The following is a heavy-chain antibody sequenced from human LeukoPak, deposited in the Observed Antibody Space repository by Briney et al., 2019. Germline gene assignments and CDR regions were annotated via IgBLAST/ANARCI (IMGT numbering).Heavy chain of an antibody. D-gene: IGHD2-15*01. Sequence: GASVKLSCKSSVYTFTTFGITCVRQAPGQGLEWMGRISTYNGNTNYAQNLQGRVTMTTDTSTYTVYMELRSLTSDDTAVYYCARVGSDCGGGNCYWGQGTLVTVYS. V-gene: IGHV1-18*01. CDR3: ARVGSDCGGGNCY. CDR1: VYTFTTFG. CDR2: ISTYNGNT. J-gene: IGHJ4*02.